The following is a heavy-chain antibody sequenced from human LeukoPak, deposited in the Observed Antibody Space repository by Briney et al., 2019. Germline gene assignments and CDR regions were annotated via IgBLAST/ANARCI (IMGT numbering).Heavy chain of an antibody. CDR2: ISGSGGST. CDR3: ARRGDYGVYWYFDL. Sequence: HPGGSLRLSCAASGFTFSSYAMSWVRQAPGKGLEWVSAISGSGGSTYYADSVKGRFTISRDNSKNTLYLQMNSLRAEDTAVYYCARRGDYGVYWYFDLWGRGTLVTVSS. V-gene: IGHV3-23*01. D-gene: IGHD4-17*01. CDR1: GFTFSSYA. J-gene: IGHJ2*01.